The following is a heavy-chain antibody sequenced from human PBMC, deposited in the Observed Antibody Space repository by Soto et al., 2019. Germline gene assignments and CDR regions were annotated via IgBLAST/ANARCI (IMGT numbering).Heavy chain of an antibody. CDR2: IYQSGVT. J-gene: IGHJ3*02. CDR1: GDPYSISTYS. V-gene: IGHV4-30-2*01. D-gene: IGHD3-22*01. CDR3: ARALHYYDSSGYQVDAFDI. Sequence: SETLSLTCAVSGDPYSISTYSWSWIRQPPGKALEWVGFIYQSGVTSYNPSLKSRVTISVDTSKNQFSLKLSSVTAADTAVYYCARALHYYDSSGYQVDAFDIWGQGTLVTVSS.